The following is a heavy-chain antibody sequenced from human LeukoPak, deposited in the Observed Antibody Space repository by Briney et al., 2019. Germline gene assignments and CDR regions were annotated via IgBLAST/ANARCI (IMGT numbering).Heavy chain of an antibody. CDR2: INPNSGGT. CDR1: GYTFTGYY. D-gene: IGHD3-22*01. J-gene: IGHJ3*02. V-gene: IGHV1-2*02. Sequence: ASVKVSCKASGYTFTGYYMHWVRQAPGQGLEWMGWINPNSGGTNYAQKFQGRVTMTRDTSISTAYMELSRLRSDDTAVYYCARDGHRRYYYGSSGREDVFDIWGQGTMVTVSS. CDR3: ARDGHRRYYYGSSGREDVFDI.